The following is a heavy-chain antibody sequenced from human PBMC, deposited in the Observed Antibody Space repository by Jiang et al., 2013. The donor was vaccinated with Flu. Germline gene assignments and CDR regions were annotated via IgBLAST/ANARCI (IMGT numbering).Heavy chain of an antibody. V-gene: IGHV1-3*01. Sequence: SGAEVKKPGASVKVSCKASGYTFTSYAMHWVRQAPGQRLEWMGWINAGNGNTKYSQKFQGRVTITRDTSASTAYMELSSLRSEDTAVYYCARALIVVVPGYELDYWGQGTLVTVSS. J-gene: IGHJ4*02. CDR2: INAGNGNT. CDR1: GYTFTSYA. D-gene: IGHD2-2*01. CDR3: ARALIVVVPGYELDY.